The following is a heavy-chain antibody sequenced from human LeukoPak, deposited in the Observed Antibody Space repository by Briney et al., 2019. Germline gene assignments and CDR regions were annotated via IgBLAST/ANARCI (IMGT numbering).Heavy chain of an antibody. D-gene: IGHD4/OR15-4a*01. CDR2: INSDGSST. Sequence: GGSLRLSCAASGFTFSSYWMHWVRQAPGKGLAWVSRINSDGSSTIYADSVKGRFTISRDHPKNTLYLQMNSMRAEDTAVYYCALLTRDLFDYWGQGTLVTVSS. V-gene: IGHV3-74*01. J-gene: IGHJ4*02. CDR3: ALLTRDLFDY. CDR1: GFTFSSYW.